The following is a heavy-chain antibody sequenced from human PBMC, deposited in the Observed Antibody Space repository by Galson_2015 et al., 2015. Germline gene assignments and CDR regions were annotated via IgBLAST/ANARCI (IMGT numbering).Heavy chain of an antibody. CDR2: INSDGSST. J-gene: IGHJ4*02. D-gene: IGHD6-13*01. CDR1: GFTFSNYW. CDR3: ARGGYSSSWYPH. Sequence: SLRLSCAASGFTFSNYWMHWVRQAPGKGLVWVSRINSDGSSTNYADSVKGRFTISRDNAKNTLYLQMNSLRAEDTAVYYCARGGYSSSWYPHRGQGTLVTVSS. V-gene: IGHV3-74*01.